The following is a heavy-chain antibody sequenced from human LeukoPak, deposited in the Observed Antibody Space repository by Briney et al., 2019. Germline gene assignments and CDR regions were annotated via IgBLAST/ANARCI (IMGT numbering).Heavy chain of an antibody. V-gene: IGHV1-24*01. CDR3: ARPVFWSGYKYYAFDI. J-gene: IGHJ3*02. CDR2: FDPEDGET. CDR1: GYTLTELS. Sequence: ASVKVSCKVSGYTLTELSMHWVRQAPGKGLEWMGGFDPEDGETIYAQKFQGRVTMTEDTSTDTAYMELSSLRSEDTAVYYCARPVFWSGYKYYAFDIWGQGTMVTVSS. D-gene: IGHD3-3*01.